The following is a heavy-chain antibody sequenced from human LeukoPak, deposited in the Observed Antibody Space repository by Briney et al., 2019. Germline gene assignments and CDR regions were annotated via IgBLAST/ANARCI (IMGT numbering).Heavy chain of an antibody. V-gene: IGHV1-69*04. D-gene: IGHD3-10*01. CDR2: IIPILGIA. CDR1: GGTFSSYA. CDR3: ARGRDYYGSGSYYGTLYYFDY. J-gene: IGHJ4*02. Sequence: RASVKVSCKASGGTFSSYAISWVRQAPGQGLEWMGRIIPILGIANYAQKFQGRVTMTRNTSISTAYMELSSLRSEDTAVYYCARGRDYYGSGSYYGTLYYFDYWGQGTLVTVSS.